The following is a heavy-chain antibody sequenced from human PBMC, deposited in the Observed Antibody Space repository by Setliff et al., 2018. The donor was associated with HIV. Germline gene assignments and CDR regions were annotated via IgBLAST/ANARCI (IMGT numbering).Heavy chain of an antibody. J-gene: IGHJ4*02. CDR3: ASQLGIVSPFDY. V-gene: IGHV1-24*01. Sequence: ASVKVSCKVSGYSLIALSMHWVRQTPGKGLEWMGRFNREYGGTIYSPNFQDRVTMTEDASTDTAYMELSSLTSEDTAVYYCASQLGIVSPFDYWGQGTLVTVSS. D-gene: IGHD7-27*01. CDR1: GYSLIALS. CDR2: FNREYGGT.